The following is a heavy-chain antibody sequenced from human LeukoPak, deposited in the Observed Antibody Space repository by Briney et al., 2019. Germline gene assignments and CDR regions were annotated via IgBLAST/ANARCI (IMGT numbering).Heavy chain of an antibody. CDR2: VNTYNGNT. CDR3: ARGDDVLTYFDY. D-gene: IGHD3-9*01. Sequence: ASVKVSCKASGFTFSRYGISWVRQAPGQGLEWMGWVNTYNGNTNYAQRFQGRVTMTADTSTTTVYMELTSLRSDDTAVYFCARGDDVLTYFDYWGQGTLVTVSS. J-gene: IGHJ4*02. V-gene: IGHV1-18*01. CDR1: GFTFSRYG.